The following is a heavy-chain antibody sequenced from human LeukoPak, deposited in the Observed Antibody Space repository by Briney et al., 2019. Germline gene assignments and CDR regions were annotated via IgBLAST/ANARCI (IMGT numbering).Heavy chain of an antibody. V-gene: IGHV4-59*08. CDR3: ARQGARFGELLSFYAMDV. CDR2: IYYSGST. J-gene: IGHJ6*02. CDR1: GGSISSYP. D-gene: IGHD3-10*01. Sequence: SSETLSLTCTVSGGSISSYPWNWIRQPPGKGLEWIGNIYYSGSTNYNPSLKSRVTISPDTSKNQFSLRLSSVTAADTAVYYCARQGARFGELLSFYAMDVWGQGTTVTVSS.